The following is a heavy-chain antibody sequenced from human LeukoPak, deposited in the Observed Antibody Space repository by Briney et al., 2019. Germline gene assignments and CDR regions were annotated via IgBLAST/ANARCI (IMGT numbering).Heavy chain of an antibody. D-gene: IGHD5-24*01. CDR2: ISWNSGSI. CDR1: GFTFDDYA. Sequence: GRSLRLSRAASGFTFDDYAMHWVRQAPGKGLEWVSGISWNSGSIGYADSVKGRFTISRDNAKNSLYLQIGSLRADDTAVYYCTRMSREAPGLPDLWGQGTLVTVSS. CDR3: TRMSREAPGLPDL. J-gene: IGHJ5*02. V-gene: IGHV3-9*01.